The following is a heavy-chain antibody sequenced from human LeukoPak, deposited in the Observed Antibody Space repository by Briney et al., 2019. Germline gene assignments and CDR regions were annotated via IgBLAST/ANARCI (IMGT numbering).Heavy chain of an antibody. J-gene: IGHJ4*02. V-gene: IGHV4-59*01. CDR1: GGSISSYY. CDR3: ARAQYGDYEDY. Sequence: PSETLSLTCTVSGGSISSYYWSWLRQPPGKGLEWIGYIYYSGSTNYNPSLKSRVTISVDTSKNQFSLMLSSVTAADTAGYYCARAQYGDYEDYWGQGTLVTVSS. CDR2: IYYSGST. D-gene: IGHD4-17*01.